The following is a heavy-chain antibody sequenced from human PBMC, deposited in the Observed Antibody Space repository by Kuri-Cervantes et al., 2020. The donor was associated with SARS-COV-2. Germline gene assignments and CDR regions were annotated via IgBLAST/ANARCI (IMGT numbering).Heavy chain of an antibody. CDR3: ARLEPVIISEKAFDI. J-gene: IGHJ3*02. CDR2: INHSGST. Sequence: GSLRLSCAVYGGSFSGYYWSWIRQPPGKGLEWIGEINHSGSTNYNPSLKSRVTISVDTSKNQFSLKLSSVTAADTAVYYCARLEPVIISEKAFDIWGQGTMVTVSS. D-gene: IGHD3-3*01. CDR1: GGSFSGYY. V-gene: IGHV4-34*01.